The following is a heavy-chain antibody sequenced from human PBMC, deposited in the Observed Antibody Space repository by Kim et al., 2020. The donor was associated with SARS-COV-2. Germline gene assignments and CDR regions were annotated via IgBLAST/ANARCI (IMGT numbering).Heavy chain of an antibody. CDR1: GFTFSDYY. J-gene: IGHJ4*02. CDR3: ASRGAGWAVVPYFDY. Sequence: GGSLRLSCAASGFTFSDYYMSWIRQAPGKGLEWVSYISSSGSTIYYADSVKGRLTISRDNAKNSLYLQMNSLRAEDTAVYYCASRGAGWAVVPYFDYWGQGTLVTVSS. D-gene: IGHD2-15*01. V-gene: IGHV3-11*04. CDR2: ISSSGSTI.